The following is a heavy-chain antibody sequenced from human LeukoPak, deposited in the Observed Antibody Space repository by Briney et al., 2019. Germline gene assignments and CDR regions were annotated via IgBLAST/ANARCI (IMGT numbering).Heavy chain of an antibody. D-gene: IGHD4-17*01. Sequence: PSETLSLTCTVSGGSLSSYYWSWIRQPAGKGLERIGRIYTSGSTNYNPSLKSRVTMSVDTSKNQFSLRMTSVTAADTAVYYCAKFGDYGHYWGQGILVTVSS. CDR2: IYTSGST. V-gene: IGHV4-4*07. J-gene: IGHJ4*02. CDR1: GGSLSSYY. CDR3: AKFGDYGHY.